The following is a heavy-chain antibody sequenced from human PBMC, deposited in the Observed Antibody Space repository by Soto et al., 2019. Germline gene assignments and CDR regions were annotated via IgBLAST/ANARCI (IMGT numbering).Heavy chain of an antibody. J-gene: IGHJ6*02. CDR1: GGTFSSYA. CDR2: IIPIFGTA. V-gene: IGHV1-69*12. D-gene: IGHD5-18*01. CDR3: ARDLNGYSYGLDYYNYGMDV. Sequence: QVQLVQSGAEVKKPGSSVKVSCKASGGTFSSYAISWVRQAPGQGLEWMGGIIPIFGTANYAQKFQGRVTITADEPTSTAYMELSSLRSEDTAVYYCARDLNGYSYGLDYYNYGMDVWGQGTTVTVSS.